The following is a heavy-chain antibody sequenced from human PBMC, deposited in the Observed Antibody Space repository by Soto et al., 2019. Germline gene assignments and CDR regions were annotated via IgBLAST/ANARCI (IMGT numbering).Heavy chain of an antibody. CDR2: MDYSGVS. Sequence: SECLSLPCRVSGGLITNPASYWGGIRRTPGKGLEWIGTMDYSGVSQYNPSLMSGVTISAATSTNQFSLRLTSVTAADTAVYYCARRTPLYPSESSRFESWGQGALSTVSS. V-gene: IGHV4-39*01. CDR1: GGLITNPASY. CDR3: ARRTPLYPSESSRFES. J-gene: IGHJ5*01. D-gene: IGHD3-10*01.